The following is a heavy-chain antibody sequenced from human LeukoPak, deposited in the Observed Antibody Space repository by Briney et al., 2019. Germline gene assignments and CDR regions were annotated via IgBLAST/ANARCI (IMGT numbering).Heavy chain of an antibody. Sequence: GGSLRLSCAASGFTFSSYGMHWVRQAPGKGLEWVAFIRYDRSNKYYADSVKGRFTISRDNSKNTLYLQMNSLRAEDTAVYYCARRSVYCSSTSCYTIDYWGQGTLVTVSS. V-gene: IGHV3-30*02. D-gene: IGHD2-2*02. CDR2: IRYDRSNK. CDR3: ARRSVYCSSTSCYTIDY. J-gene: IGHJ4*02. CDR1: GFTFSSYG.